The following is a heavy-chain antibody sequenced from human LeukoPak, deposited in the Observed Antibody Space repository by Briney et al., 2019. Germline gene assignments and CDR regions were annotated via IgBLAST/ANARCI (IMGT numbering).Heavy chain of an antibody. CDR2: IYPGDSDT. J-gene: IGHJ4*02. CDR1: GYSFTSYW. V-gene: IGHV5-51*01. D-gene: IGHD6-13*01. CDR3: AREVAAAGLWGDY. Sequence: GESLKISCKGSGYSFTSYWIGWVRQMPGKGLEWMGIIYPGDSDTRYSPSFQGQVTISADKSISTAYLQWSSLRSEDTAVYYCAREVAAAGLWGDYWGQGTLVTVSS.